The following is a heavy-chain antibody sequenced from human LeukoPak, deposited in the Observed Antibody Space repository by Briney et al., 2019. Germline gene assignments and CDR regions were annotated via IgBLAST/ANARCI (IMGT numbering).Heavy chain of an antibody. J-gene: IGHJ5*02. CDR1: GYTFTGYY. V-gene: IGHV1-2*02. D-gene: IGHD6-6*01. CDR2: INPNSGGT. CDR3: AREIRSIAARPDWDWFDP. Sequence: VASVKVSCKASGYTFTGYYMHWVRQAPGQGLEWMGWINPNSGGTNYAQKFQGRVTMTRDTSISTAYMELSRLRSDDTAVYYCAREIRSIAARPDWDWFDPWGQGTLVTVSS.